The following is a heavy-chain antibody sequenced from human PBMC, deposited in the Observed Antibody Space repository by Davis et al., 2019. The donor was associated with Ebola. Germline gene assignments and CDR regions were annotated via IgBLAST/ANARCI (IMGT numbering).Heavy chain of an antibody. CDR2: ISWDGRST. J-gene: IGHJ4*02. CDR1: GFAFRTYG. CDR3: TAYDSTFRNY. V-gene: IGHV3-43D*03. D-gene: IGHD3-22*01. Sequence: GESLKISCTGSGFAFRTYGMHWVRQAPGKGLEWVSLISWDGRSTAYADSARDRFSISRDNSRNFLYLQMNGLRVEDSALYYCTAYDSTFRNYWGQGTLVTVSS.